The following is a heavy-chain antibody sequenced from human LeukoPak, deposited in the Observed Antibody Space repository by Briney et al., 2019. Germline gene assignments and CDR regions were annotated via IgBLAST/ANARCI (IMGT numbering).Heavy chain of an antibody. CDR2: IYYSGIT. CDR1: GGSVSSGSFY. Sequence: SETLSLTCTVSGGSVSSGSFYWNWIRQSPWKGLEWIGYIYYSGITNYSPSLKSRVTISLDTSKNQFSLRLNSVTAADTAVYYCASSTGYWYFDLWGRGTLVTVPS. J-gene: IGHJ2*01. D-gene: IGHD1-1*01. V-gene: IGHV4-61*01. CDR3: ASSTGYWYFDL.